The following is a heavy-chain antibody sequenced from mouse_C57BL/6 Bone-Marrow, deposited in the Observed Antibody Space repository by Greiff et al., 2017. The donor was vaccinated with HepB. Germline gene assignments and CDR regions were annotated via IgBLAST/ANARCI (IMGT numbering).Heavy chain of an antibody. CDR2: ISSGSSTI. J-gene: IGHJ2*01. Sequence: EEMLVESGGGLVKPGGSLKLSCAASGFTFSDYGMHWVRQAPEKGLEWVAYISSGSSTIYYADTVKGRFTISRDNAKNTLFLQMTSLRSEDTAMYYCARDYYGSRPFDYWGQGTTLTVSS. CDR3: ARDYYGSRPFDY. D-gene: IGHD1-1*01. V-gene: IGHV5-17*01. CDR1: GFTFSDYG.